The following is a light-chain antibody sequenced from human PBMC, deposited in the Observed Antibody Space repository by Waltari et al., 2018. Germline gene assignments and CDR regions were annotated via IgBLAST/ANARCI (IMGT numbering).Light chain of an antibody. CDR2: RNN. Sequence: QSVLTQPPSASGNPGQRVTISCSGSRSNTGSNYVYWYQQLPGTAPKLLIYRNNQRPSGVPDRFSGSKAGTSASLAISGLRSEDEADYYCAAWDDSLSGEVFGGGTKLTVL. CDR3: AAWDDSLSGEV. J-gene: IGLJ3*02. V-gene: IGLV1-47*01. CDR1: RSNTGSNY.